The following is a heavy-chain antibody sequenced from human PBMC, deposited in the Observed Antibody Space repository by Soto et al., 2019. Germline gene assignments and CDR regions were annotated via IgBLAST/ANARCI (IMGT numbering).Heavy chain of an antibody. D-gene: IGHD3-16*02. V-gene: IGHV3-15*01. J-gene: IGHJ6*02. CDR2: IKSKTDGGTT. Sequence: GYLGPSWAASGFTFSNAWMRGVRQAPGQGLAWVGRIKSKTDGGTTDYAAPVKGRFTISRDDSKNTLYLQMNSLKTEDTAVYYCTTDGRLGELSLFGYYGMDVWGQGTTVTV. CDR1: GFTFSNAW. CDR3: TTDGRLGELSLFGYYGMDV.